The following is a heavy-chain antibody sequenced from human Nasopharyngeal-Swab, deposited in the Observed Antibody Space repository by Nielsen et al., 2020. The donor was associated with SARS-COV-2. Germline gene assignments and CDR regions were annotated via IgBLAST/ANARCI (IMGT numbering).Heavy chain of an antibody. CDR2: IYHSGST. J-gene: IGHJ4*02. Sequence: WIRQPPGKGLEWIGEIYHSGSTNYNPSLKSRVTISEGKSKNQFSLKLISVTAADTAVYYCARAGTTSPQTPFDYWGQGTLVTVSS. V-gene: IGHV4-4*02. CDR3: ARAGTTSPQTPFDY. D-gene: IGHD1-1*01.